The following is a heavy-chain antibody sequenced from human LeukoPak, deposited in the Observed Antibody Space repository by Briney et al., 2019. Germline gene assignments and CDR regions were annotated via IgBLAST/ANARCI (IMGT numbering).Heavy chain of an antibody. CDR1: GYTFTGYY. Sequence: ASVKVSCKASGYTFTGYYMHWVRQAPGQGLEWMGIINPSGGSTSYAQKFQGRVTMTRDTSTSTVYMELSSLRSEDTAVYYCARDKTTYSSSWYYFDYWGQGTLVTVSS. J-gene: IGHJ4*02. CDR2: INPSGGST. CDR3: ARDKTTYSSSWYYFDY. D-gene: IGHD6-13*01. V-gene: IGHV1-46*01.